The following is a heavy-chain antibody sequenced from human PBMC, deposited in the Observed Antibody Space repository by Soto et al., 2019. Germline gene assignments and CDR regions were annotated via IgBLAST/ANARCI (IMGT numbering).Heavy chain of an antibody. CDR3: ARGWGSGSYLPHEYYYYGMDV. Sequence: QVQLVQSGAEVKKPGSSVKVSCKASGGTFSSYAISWVRQAPGQGLEWMGGIIPIFGTANYAQKFQGRVTITADESTSTAYMELSSLRSEDTAVYYCARGWGSGSYLPHEYYYYGMDVWGQGTTVTVSS. J-gene: IGHJ6*02. D-gene: IGHD3-10*01. V-gene: IGHV1-69*01. CDR1: GGTFSSYA. CDR2: IIPIFGTA.